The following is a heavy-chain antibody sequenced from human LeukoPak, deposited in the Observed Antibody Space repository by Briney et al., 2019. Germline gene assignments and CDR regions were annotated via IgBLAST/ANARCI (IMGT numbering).Heavy chain of an antibody. J-gene: IGHJ4*02. CDR3: ARDRVKGAAAGSNY. CDR1: GFTFSSYW. Sequence: GGSLRLSCAASGFTFSSYWMHWVRQAPGKGLEWVANIKQDGSEKYYVDSVKGRFTISRDNAKNSLYLQMNSLRAEDTAVYYCARDRVKGAAAGSNYWGQGTLVTVSS. V-gene: IGHV3-7*03. D-gene: IGHD6-13*01. CDR2: IKQDGSEK.